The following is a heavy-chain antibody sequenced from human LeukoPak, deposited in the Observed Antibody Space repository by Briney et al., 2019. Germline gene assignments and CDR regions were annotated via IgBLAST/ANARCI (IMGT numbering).Heavy chain of an antibody. Sequence: ASVKVSCKASGYTFTSYDINWVRQATGQGLEWMGWMNPNSGNTGYAQKFQGRVTMTRNTSISTAYMELSSLRSEDTAVYYCARLPLYYDSSGYCFRRGDYYMDVWGKGTTVTVSS. CDR3: ARLPLYYDSSGYCFRRGDYYMDV. V-gene: IGHV1-8*01. CDR2: MNPNSGNT. CDR1: GYTFTSYD. J-gene: IGHJ6*03. D-gene: IGHD3-22*01.